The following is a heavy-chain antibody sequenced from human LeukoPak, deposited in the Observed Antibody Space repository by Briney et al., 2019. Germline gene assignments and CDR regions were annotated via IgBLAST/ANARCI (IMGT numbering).Heavy chain of an antibody. D-gene: IGHD2-2*01. CDR1: GYTFTSYA. V-gene: IGHV1-3*01. CDR3: ARDGWPGQLLSVVYFDY. J-gene: IGHJ4*02. Sequence: ASVKVSCKASGYTFTSYAIHWVRRAPGQRLEWMGWINAGNGNTKYSQKFQGRVTITRDTSASTAYMELSSLRSEDTAVYYCARDGWPGQLLSVVYFDYWGQGTLVTVSS. CDR2: INAGNGNT.